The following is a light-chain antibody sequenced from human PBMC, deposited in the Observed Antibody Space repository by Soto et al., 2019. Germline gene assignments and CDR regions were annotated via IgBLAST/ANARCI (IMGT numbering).Light chain of an antibody. Sequence: DIQMTQSPSSLSASVGDRVTITCRASQSISSYLNWYQQKPGKVPKLLIYAASSLQSGVPSRFSGSGSGTEYSLTISSLQPEDFAVYYCQQSYSMPWTFGQGTKVDIK. CDR3: QQSYSMPWT. V-gene: IGKV1-39*01. J-gene: IGKJ1*01. CDR2: AAS. CDR1: QSISSY.